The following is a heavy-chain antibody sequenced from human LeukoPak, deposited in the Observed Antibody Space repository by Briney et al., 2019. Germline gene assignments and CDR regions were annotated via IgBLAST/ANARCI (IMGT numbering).Heavy chain of an antibody. V-gene: IGHV4-30-4*01. J-gene: IGHJ4*02. CDR3: ARAGDILTGYTN. CDR2: IYYSGST. Sequence: SETLSLTCTVSGGSISSGDYYWSWIRQPPGKGLEWIGYIYYSGSTYYNPSLKSRVTISVDTSKNQFSLKLSSVTAADTAVYYCARAGDILTGYTNWGQGTLVTVSS. D-gene: IGHD3-9*01. CDR1: GGSISSGDYY.